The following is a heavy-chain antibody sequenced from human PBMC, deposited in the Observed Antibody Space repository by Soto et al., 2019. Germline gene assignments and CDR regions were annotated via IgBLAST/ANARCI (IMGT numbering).Heavy chain of an antibody. J-gene: IGHJ4*02. CDR2: IYYSGST. Sequence: SETLSLTCTVSGGSISSGGYYWSWIRQHPGKGLEWIGYIYYSGSTYYNPSLKSRVTISVDTSKNQFSLKLSSVTAADTAVYYCASARHDLWSGYYPFLDYWGQGTLVTVSS. V-gene: IGHV4-31*03. CDR3: ASARHDLWSGYYPFLDY. CDR1: GGSISSGGYY. D-gene: IGHD3-3*01.